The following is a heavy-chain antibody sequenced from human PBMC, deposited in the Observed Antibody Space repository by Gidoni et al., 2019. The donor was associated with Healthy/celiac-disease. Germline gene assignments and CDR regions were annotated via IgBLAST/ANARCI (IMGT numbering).Heavy chain of an antibody. Sequence: EVQLVESGGGLVQPGGSLRLSCAASGFTVSSDYMSWVRQAPGKGREWVSVIYSGGSTYYADSVKGRFTISRHKSKNTLYLQMNSLRAEDTAVYYWARATPENYYDSYGWCDPWGQGTLVTVSS. J-gene: IGHJ5*02. D-gene: IGHD3-22*01. V-gene: IGHV3-53*04. CDR3: ARATPENYYDSYGWCDP. CDR2: IYSGGST. CDR1: GFTVSSDY.